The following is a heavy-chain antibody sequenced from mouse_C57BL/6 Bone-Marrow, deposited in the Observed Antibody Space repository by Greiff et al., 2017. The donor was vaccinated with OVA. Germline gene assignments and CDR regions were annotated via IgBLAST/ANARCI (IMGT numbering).Heavy chain of an antibody. CDR2: IDPENGDT. D-gene: IGHD1-1*01. J-gene: IGHJ3*01. V-gene: IGHV14-4*01. CDR1: GFNIKDDY. CDR3: TTSYYYGSGGAWFAY. Sequence: VQLQQSGAELVRPGASVKLSCTASGFNIKDDYMHWVKQRPEQGLEWIGWIDPENGDTEYASKFQGKATITADTSSNTAYLQLSSLTSEDTAVYYCTTSYYYGSGGAWFAYWGQGTLVTVSA.